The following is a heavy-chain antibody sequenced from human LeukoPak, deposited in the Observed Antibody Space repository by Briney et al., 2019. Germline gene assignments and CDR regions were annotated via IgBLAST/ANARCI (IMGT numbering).Heavy chain of an antibody. CDR3: ASNHYYDSSPLDY. D-gene: IGHD3-22*01. Sequence: SETLSLTCTVSGGSISSYYWSWIRQPPGKGLEWIGYIYYSGSANHNPSLKSRVTISVDTSKNQFSLKLSSVTAADTAVYYCASNHYYDSSPLDYWGQGTLVTVSS. J-gene: IGHJ4*02. CDR1: GGSISSYY. CDR2: IYYSGSA. V-gene: IGHV4-59*01.